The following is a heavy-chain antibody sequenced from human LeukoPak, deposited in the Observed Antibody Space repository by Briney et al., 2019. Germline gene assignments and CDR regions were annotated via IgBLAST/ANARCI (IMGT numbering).Heavy chain of an antibody. Sequence: NPSETLSLTCTVPGGSISSYYWSWIRQPPGKGLEWIGYIYYSGSTNYNPSLKSRVTISVDTSKNQFSLKLSSVTAADTAVYYCARGGLAGGYNVLYNWFDPWGQGTLVTVSS. J-gene: IGHJ5*02. CDR3: ARGGLAGGYNVLYNWFDP. D-gene: IGHD5-24*01. CDR2: IYYSGST. V-gene: IGHV4-59*12. CDR1: GGSISSYY.